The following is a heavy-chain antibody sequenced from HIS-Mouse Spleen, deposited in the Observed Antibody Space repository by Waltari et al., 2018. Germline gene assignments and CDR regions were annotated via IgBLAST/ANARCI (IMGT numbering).Heavy chain of an antibody. CDR2: INHSGST. CDR3: ARMGPASGSYGDY. D-gene: IGHD1-26*01. Sequence: QVQLQQWGAGLLKPSETLSLTCAVYGGSFSGYYWSWIRQPPGKGLEWIGEINHSGSTTDNPSLKSRVTISVDTSKNQFSLKLSSVTAADTAVYYCARMGPASGSYGDYWGQGTLVTVSS. J-gene: IGHJ4*02. V-gene: IGHV4-34*01. CDR1: GGSFSGYY.